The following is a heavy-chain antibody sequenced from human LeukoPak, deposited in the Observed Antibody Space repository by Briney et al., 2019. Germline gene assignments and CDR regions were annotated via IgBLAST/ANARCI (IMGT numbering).Heavy chain of an antibody. V-gene: IGHV3-53*05. CDR3: TRSGYRHPYHFDS. Sequence: PGGSLRLSCAASGFTVSSNYMSWVRQAPGKGLEWVSVIYSGGSTYYADSVKGRFTISRDNSKNTLYLHVNSLRPEDTAVYYCTRSGYRHPYHFDSWGQGTLVTVSS. J-gene: IGHJ4*02. CDR2: IYSGGST. CDR1: GFTVSSNY. D-gene: IGHD3-22*01.